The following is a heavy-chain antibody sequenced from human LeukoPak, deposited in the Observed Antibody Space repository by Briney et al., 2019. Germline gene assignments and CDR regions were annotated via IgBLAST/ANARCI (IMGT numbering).Heavy chain of an antibody. Sequence: PGGSLRLSCAASGFTFSSYAMSWVGQAPGKGLEWVSAISGSGGSTYYADSVKGRFTISGDNSKNTLYLQMNSLRAEDTAVYYCAKDRRYSYGDFDYWGQGTLVTVSS. CDR3: AKDRRYSYGDFDY. V-gene: IGHV3-23*01. D-gene: IGHD5-18*01. J-gene: IGHJ4*02. CDR1: GFTFSSYA. CDR2: ISGSGGST.